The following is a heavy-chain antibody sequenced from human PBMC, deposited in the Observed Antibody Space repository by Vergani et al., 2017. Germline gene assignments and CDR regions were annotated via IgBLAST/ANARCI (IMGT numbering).Heavy chain of an antibody. CDR2: TWYDGNNK. CDR1: GFTFNQYG. Sequence: QVQLVESGGGVVQPGRSLRLSCAASGFTFNQYGMHWVRQAPGKGLEWVAVTWYDGNNKQYADSVKGRFTIARDNAKNSLYLRMNSLRAEDTALYYCARDPYGGNGKFDYWGQGTLVTVSA. V-gene: IGHV3-33*01. J-gene: IGHJ4*02. CDR3: ARDPYGGNGKFDY. D-gene: IGHD4-23*01.